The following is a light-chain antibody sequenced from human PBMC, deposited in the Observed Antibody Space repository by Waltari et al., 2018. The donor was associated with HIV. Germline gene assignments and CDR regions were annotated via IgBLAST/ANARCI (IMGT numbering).Light chain of an antibody. J-gene: IGLJ1*01. CDR2: NNS. CDR1: SSNIGAGDD. CDR3: QSCDSSLSGSDV. V-gene: IGLV1-40*01. Sequence: QSVLTQPPSVSGAPGQRVTISCTGSSSNIGAGDDVNWYQQLPGTAPKLLIYNNSNRHSGVPDRFSGSKSGTSTSLAITGLQAEDEADYYCQSCDSSLSGSDVFGTGTKVTVL.